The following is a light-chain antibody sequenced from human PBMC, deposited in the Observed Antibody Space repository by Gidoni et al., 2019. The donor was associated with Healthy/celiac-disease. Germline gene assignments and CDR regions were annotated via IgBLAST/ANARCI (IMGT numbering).Light chain of an antibody. CDR2: DAS. CDR3: QQRSKPLT. V-gene: IGKV3-11*01. Sequence: IVLTQSPATLSLSPGESATLSCRASQSVSSYLAWYQQKPGQAPRLLIYDASNRATGSPDRCSGSGSGTDFTHTISSLEPEDFAVYYCQQRSKPLTFGGGTKVEIK. CDR1: QSVSSY. J-gene: IGKJ4*02.